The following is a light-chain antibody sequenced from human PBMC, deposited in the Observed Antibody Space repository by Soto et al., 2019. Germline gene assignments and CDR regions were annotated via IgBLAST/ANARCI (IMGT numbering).Light chain of an antibody. V-gene: IGKV3-15*01. CDR3: QQYNSWPRT. Sequence: EIVMTQSPATLSVSPGERITISCRASQTVGSNLAWYQQKPGQAPRLLIYTTSSRATGVPAKFSGSGSGTEFTLHIDRLPSEDFVLYYCQQYNSWPRTFGQGTKVDTK. J-gene: IGKJ1*01. CDR1: QTVGSN. CDR2: TTS.